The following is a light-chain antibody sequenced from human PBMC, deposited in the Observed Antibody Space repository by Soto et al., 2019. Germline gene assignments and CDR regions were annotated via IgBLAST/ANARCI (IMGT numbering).Light chain of an antibody. Sequence: EIALTQSPATLSLSPGERATLSCRASQSVGTYLAWYQQKPGQAPRLLIYDASNRATGIPARFSGSGSGTDFTLTISSLEPEDFAVYYCQQRCTWPWTFGQGTKVEIK. V-gene: IGKV3-11*01. J-gene: IGKJ1*01. CDR2: DAS. CDR1: QSVGTY. CDR3: QQRCTWPWT.